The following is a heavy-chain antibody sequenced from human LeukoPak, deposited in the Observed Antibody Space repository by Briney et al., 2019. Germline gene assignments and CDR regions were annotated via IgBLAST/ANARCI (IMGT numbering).Heavy chain of an antibody. D-gene: IGHD3-9*01. J-gene: IGHJ4*02. CDR2: IYWDDDK. CDR3: AHDSYDILTGSDTFDY. V-gene: IGHV2-5*02. CDR1: GFSLSTSGVG. Sequence: SGPTLLKPTQTLTLTCTFSGFSLSTSGVGVGWIRQPPGKALEWLALIYWDDDKRYSPSLKSRLTITKDTSKNQVVLTMTNMDPVDTATYYCAHDSYDILTGSDTFDYWGQGTLVTVSS.